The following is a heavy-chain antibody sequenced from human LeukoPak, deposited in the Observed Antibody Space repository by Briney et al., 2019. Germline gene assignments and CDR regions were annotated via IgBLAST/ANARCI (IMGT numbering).Heavy chain of an antibody. CDR2: IYYSGST. CDR1: VGSISSSSYY. J-gene: IGHJ6*03. CDR3: ASKACSGGSCYSGWNYYYYMDV. V-gene: IGHV4-39*01. Sequence: SETLSLTCTVSVGSISSSSYYWGWIRQPPGKGLEWIGSIYYSGSTYYNPSLKSRVTISVDTSKNQFSLKLSSVTAADTAVYYCASKACSGGSCYSGWNYYYYMDVWGKGTTVTVSS. D-gene: IGHD2-15*01.